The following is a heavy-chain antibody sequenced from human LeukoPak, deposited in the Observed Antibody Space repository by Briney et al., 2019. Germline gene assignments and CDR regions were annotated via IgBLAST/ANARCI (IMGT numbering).Heavy chain of an antibody. CDR3: ARDERPPYSSSWYGFEDY. CDR1: GFTFSSYW. CDR2: IKQDGSEK. J-gene: IGHJ4*02. V-gene: IGHV3-7*01. D-gene: IGHD6-13*01. Sequence: GGSLRLSCAASGFTFSSYWMSWVRQAPGKGLEWVANIKQDGSEKDYVDSVKGRFTISRDNAKNSLYLQMNSLRAEDTAVYYCARDERPPYSSSWYGFEDYWGQGTLVTVSS.